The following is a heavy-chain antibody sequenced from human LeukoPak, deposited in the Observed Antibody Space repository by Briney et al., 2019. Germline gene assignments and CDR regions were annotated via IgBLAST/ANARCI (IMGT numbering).Heavy chain of an antibody. J-gene: IGHJ4*02. D-gene: IGHD1-26*01. CDR3: AHRVGAPGYFDY. CDR1: GFSLSTSGVG. Sequence: SGPTLVNPTQTLTLTCTFSGFSLSTSGVGVGWIRQPPGKALEWLALIYWDDDKRYSPSLKSRLTITKDTSKKQVVLTMTNVGPVDTATYYCAHRVGAPGYFDYWGQGTLVTVSS. CDR2: IYWDDDK. V-gene: IGHV2-5*02.